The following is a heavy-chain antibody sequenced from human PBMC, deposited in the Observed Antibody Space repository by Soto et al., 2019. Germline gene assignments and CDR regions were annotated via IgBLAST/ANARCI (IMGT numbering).Heavy chain of an antibody. CDR3: ARDYWPGGGCYTVFDY. CDR1: GFTFSSYA. D-gene: IGHD2-15*01. V-gene: IGHV3-23*01. Sequence: GGSLRLSCAASGFTFSSYAMSWVRQAPGKGLEWVSVISGSGGSTYYADSVKGRFTISRDNSKNTLYLQMNSLRAEDTAVYFCARDYWPGGGCYTVFDYWGQGTLVTVSS. CDR2: ISGSGGST. J-gene: IGHJ4*02.